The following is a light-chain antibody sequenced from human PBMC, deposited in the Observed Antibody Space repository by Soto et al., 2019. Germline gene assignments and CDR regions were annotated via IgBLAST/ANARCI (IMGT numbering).Light chain of an antibody. Sequence: EIVMTQSPANLSVSPGERATLSCRASQSVSSNLAWYQQKPGQAPRLLIYGAYTRATGIPARFSGSGSGTEFTLTLSSLQSEDFAVYYCQQYNNWRPLFGPGTKVDIK. V-gene: IGKV3-15*01. CDR2: GAY. CDR1: QSVSSN. CDR3: QQYNNWRPL. J-gene: IGKJ3*01.